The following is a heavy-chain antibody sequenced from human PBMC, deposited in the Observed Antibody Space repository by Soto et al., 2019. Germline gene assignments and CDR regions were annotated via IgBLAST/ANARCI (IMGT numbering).Heavy chain of an antibody. D-gene: IGHD6-6*01. CDR2: INHSGST. V-gene: IGHV4-34*01. CDR1: GGSFSGYY. Sequence: PSETLSLTCAVYGGSFSGYYWSWIRQPPGKGLEWIGEINHSGSTNYNPSLKSRVTISVDTSKNQFSLKLSSVTAADTAVYYCARAGRARQPYGMDVWGQGTTVTVSS. CDR3: ARAGRARQPYGMDV. J-gene: IGHJ6*02.